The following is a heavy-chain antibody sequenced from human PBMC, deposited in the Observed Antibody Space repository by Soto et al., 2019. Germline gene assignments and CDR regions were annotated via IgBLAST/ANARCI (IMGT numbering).Heavy chain of an antibody. CDR1: GFTFSSYG. J-gene: IGHJ5*02. V-gene: IGHV3-33*01. D-gene: IGHD6-13*01. Sequence: PGGSLRLSCAASGFTFSSYGMHWVRQAPGKGLEWVAVIWYDGSNKYYADSVKGRFTISRDNSKNTLYLQMNSLRAEDTAVYYCARDVSSSWYNWFDPCGQGTLVTVSS. CDR3: ARDVSSSWYNWFDP. CDR2: IWYDGSNK.